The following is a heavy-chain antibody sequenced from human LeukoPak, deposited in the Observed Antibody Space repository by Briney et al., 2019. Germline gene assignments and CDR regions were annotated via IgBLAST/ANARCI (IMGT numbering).Heavy chain of an antibody. V-gene: IGHV1-2*02. CDR2: INPNSGGT. CDR3: AWEGVVVNGCFDP. J-gene: IGHJ5*02. CDR1: GYTFTGYY. D-gene: IGHD3-16*02. Sequence: GPSVKVSCKASGYTFTGYYMHWVRQAPGQGLEWMGLINPNSGGTNYAQKFQCRVTMTSDTSISKAYMELLRLRSDDAAVYYCAWEGVVVNGCFDPWGQGTLVTVSS.